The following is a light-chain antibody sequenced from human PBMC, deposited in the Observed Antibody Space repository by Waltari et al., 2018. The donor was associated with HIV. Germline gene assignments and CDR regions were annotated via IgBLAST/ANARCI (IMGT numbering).Light chain of an antibody. CDR3: SSYTSSSTPYV. Sequence: QSALTQPASVSGSPGPSITISCTGTSSDVGGYNYVSWYQQHPGKAPKHMIYDVSNRPSGVSNRFSGSKSGNTASLTISGLQAEDEADYYCSSYTSSSTPYVFGTGTKVTVL. V-gene: IGLV2-14*03. CDR2: DVS. CDR1: SSDVGGYNY. J-gene: IGLJ1*01.